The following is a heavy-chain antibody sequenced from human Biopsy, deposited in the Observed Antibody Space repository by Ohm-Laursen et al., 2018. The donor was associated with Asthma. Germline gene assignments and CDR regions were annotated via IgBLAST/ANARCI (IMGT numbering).Heavy chain of an antibody. J-gene: IGHJ4*02. Sequence: SLRLSCAASGFTFSNYGMHWVRQAPGKGLDWVAVISFDGSNKNYTDSVKGRFTISRDNSKNTLDLQMNSLRGDDTAVYHCARGKTWGRSYYFDYWGQGTLVTVSS. V-gene: IGHV3-30*03. CDR1: GFTFSNYG. CDR3: ARGKTWGRSYYFDY. D-gene: IGHD6-6*01. CDR2: ISFDGSNK.